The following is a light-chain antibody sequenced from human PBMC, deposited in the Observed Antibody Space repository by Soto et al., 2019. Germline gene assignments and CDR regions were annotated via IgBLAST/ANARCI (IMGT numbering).Light chain of an antibody. CDR1: SSDVGRYNY. CDR2: EVS. J-gene: IGLJ2*01. CDR3: SSYTSVSIVVV. V-gene: IGLV2-14*01. Sequence: QSALTQPASVSGSPGQSITISCTGTSSDVGRYNYVSWYQHHPGKAPKLMIYEVSNRPSGVSHRFSGSKSGNTASLTISGLQAEDEADYYCSSYTSVSIVVVFGGGTQLTVL.